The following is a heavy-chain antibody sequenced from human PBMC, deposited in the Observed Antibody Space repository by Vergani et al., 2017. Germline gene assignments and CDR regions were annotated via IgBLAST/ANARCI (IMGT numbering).Heavy chain of an antibody. CDR2: MDYNGRA. J-gene: IGHJ6*03. CDR3: ARHKEQLGPGNYYYYYYMDV. D-gene: IGHD6-13*01. V-gene: IGHV4-39*01. Sequence: QLQLQESGPGLVKPSGTLSLTCSVTGGSFFNSRYYWGWIRQPPGKGLEWIGSMDYNGRAYYTPSLRQRVAISIDTSKMEVSLKLYSLTAADTAVYYGARHKEQLGPGNYYYYYYMDVWGKGTTVTVSS. CDR1: GGSFFNSRYY.